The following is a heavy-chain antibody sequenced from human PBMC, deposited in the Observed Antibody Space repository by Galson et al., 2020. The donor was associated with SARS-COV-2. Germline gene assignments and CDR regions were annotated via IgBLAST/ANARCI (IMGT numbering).Heavy chain of an antibody. CDR2: INHSGST. CDR1: GGSFSGYY. Sequence: SETLSLTCAVYGGSFSGYYWSWIRQPPGKGLEWIGEINHSGSTHYNPSLKSRVTISVDTSKNQFSLKQSSVTAADTAVYYCARGGLLWGYYYYMDVWGKVTTVTVSS. CDR3: ARGGLLWGYYYYMDV. V-gene: IGHV4-34*01. D-gene: IGHD3-16*01. J-gene: IGHJ6*03.